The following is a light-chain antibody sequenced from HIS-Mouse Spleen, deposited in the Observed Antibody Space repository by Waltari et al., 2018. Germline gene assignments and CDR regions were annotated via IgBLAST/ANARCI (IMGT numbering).Light chain of an antibody. J-gene: IGKJ3*01. V-gene: IGKV1-8*01. CDR1: QGISSY. CDR2: AAS. Sequence: AILMTQSPSSFSASTGDRVTITCRASQGISSYLAWYQQKPGKAPKLLIYAASTLQSGVQSRFSGSGSGTDFTLTISCLQSEDFATYYCQQYYSYRFTFGPGTKVDIK. CDR3: QQYYSYRFT.